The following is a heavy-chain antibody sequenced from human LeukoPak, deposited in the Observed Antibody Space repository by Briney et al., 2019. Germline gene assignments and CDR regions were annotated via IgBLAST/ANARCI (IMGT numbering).Heavy chain of an antibody. D-gene: IGHD3-22*01. V-gene: IGHV3-30*03. CDR3: ARGRSSGYDSYYYFDY. Sequence: GGSLRLSCAASGFTFSSYGMHWVRQAPGKGLEWVAVISYDGTTKYYGDSVKGRFTISRDNSKNTLYLQMNSLRAEDTAVYYCARGRSSGYDSYYYFDYWGQGTLVTVSS. CDR2: ISYDGTTK. J-gene: IGHJ4*02. CDR1: GFTFSSYG.